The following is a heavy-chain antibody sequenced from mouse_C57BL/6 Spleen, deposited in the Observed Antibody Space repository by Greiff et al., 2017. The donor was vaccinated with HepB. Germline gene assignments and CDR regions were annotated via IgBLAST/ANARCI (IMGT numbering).Heavy chain of an antibody. CDR2: INPNNGGT. D-gene: IGHD2-5*01. J-gene: IGHJ4*01. V-gene: IGHV1-26*01. Sequence: EVQLQQSGPELVKPGASVKISCKASGYTFTDYYMNWVKQSHGKSLEWIGDINPNNGGTSYNQKFKGKATLTVDTSSSTAYMELRSLTSEDSAVYYCARSAGYYSNLGYAMDYGGQGTSVTVSS. CDR1: GYTFTDYY. CDR3: ARSAGYYSNLGYAMDY.